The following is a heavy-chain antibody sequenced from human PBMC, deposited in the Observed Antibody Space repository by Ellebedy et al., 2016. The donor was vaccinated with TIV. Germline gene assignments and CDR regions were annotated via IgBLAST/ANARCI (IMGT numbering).Heavy chain of an antibody. D-gene: IGHD6-19*01. J-gene: IGHJ4*02. CDR1: GGSIWTYR. Sequence: MPSETLSLTCSVSGGSIWTYRWSWIRQPPGKGLEWIGDIYYSGTTHCNPSLKSRVAMSVEMSKSQLSLKLGSVIPADTAVYYCARGGSGWYFDNWGQGTLVTVSS. V-gene: IGHV4-59*01. CDR3: ARGGSGWYFDN. CDR2: IYYSGTT.